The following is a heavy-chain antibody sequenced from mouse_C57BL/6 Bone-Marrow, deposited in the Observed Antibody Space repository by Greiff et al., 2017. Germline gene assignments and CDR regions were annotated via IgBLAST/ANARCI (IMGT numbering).Heavy chain of an antibody. CDR3: ARGGPLFDY. D-gene: IGHD6-1*01. J-gene: IGHJ2*01. CDR1: GYTFTDYY. Sequence: QVQLKESGAELVRPGASVKLSCKASGYTFTDYYINWVKQRPGQGLEWIARIYPGSGNTYYNEKFKGKATLTAEKSSSTAYMQLSSLTSEDSAVYFCARGGPLFDYGGQGTTLTVSS. CDR2: IYPGSGNT. V-gene: IGHV1-76*01.